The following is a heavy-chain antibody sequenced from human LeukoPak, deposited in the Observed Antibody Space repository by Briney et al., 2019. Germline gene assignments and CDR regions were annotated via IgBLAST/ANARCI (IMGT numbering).Heavy chain of an antibody. CDR3: ARVASSSWYFTP. Sequence: SETLSLTCTVSGGSISSYYWSWIRQPAGKGLEWIGRIYTSGSTYYNPSLKSRVTISVDTSKNQFSLKLSSVTAADTAVYYCARVASSSWYFTPWGQGTLVTVSS. J-gene: IGHJ5*02. V-gene: IGHV4-4*07. D-gene: IGHD6-13*01. CDR1: GGSISSYY. CDR2: IYTSGST.